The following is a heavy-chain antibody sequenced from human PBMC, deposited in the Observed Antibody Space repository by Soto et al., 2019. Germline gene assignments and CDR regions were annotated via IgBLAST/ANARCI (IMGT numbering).Heavy chain of an antibody. CDR3: AKDLRVGSSWYTDFQH. J-gene: IGHJ1*01. V-gene: IGHV3-30*18. Sequence: GGSLRLSCAASGFTFSSYGMHWVRQAPGKGLEWVAVISYDGSNKYYADSVKGRFTISRDNSKNTLYLQMNSLRAEDTAVYYCAKDLRVGSSWYTDFQHWGQGTLVTVSS. CDR1: GFTFSSYG. CDR2: ISYDGSNK. D-gene: IGHD6-13*01.